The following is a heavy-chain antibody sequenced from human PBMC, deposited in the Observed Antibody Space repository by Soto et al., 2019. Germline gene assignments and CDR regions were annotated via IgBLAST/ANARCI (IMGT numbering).Heavy chain of an antibody. CDR2: INPSGATT. CDR1: GYTFTSYY. V-gene: IGHV1-46*01. Sequence: QVSLVQSGAEVKKPGASVKVSCKASGYTFTSYYVHWVRQAPGQGLEWMGIINPSGATTTYAQNSRGRGAMTRDTSTSTGYVELSSLRSEDTAVYSCARRDCFSSSCYFKYWGQGTLVTVSS. D-gene: IGHD2-2*01. J-gene: IGHJ4*02. CDR3: ARRDCFSSSCYFKY.